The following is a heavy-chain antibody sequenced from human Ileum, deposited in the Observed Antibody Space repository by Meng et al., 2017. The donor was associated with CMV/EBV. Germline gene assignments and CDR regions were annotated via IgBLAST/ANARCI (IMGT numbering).Heavy chain of an antibody. CDR2: IIPIFGTT. V-gene: IGHV1-69*13. D-gene: IGHD2-15*01. CDR1: GGAFNNYA. Sequence: SVKVSCKASGGAFNNYAISWVRQAPGQGLAWMGGIIPIFGTTNYAQNFQGRVTMTADESTSTVYMDLSSLRADDTAIYYCARGLGYCSGSTTCHSRFGPWGQGTLVTVSS. CDR3: ARGLGYCSGSTTCHSRFGP. J-gene: IGHJ5*02.